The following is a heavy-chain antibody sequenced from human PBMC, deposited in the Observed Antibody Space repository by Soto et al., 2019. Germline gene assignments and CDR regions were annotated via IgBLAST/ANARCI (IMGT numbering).Heavy chain of an antibody. J-gene: IGHJ6*02. CDR3: ARRNYDILTGDVTYYYYGMDV. V-gene: IGHV3-33*01. CDR1: GFTFSSYG. Sequence: SLRLSCAASGFTFSSYGMHWVRQAPGKGLEWVAVIWYDGSNKYYADSVKGRFTISRDNSKNTLYLQMNSLRAEDTAVYYCARRNYDILTGDVTYYYYGMDVWGQGTTVTVS. D-gene: IGHD3-9*01. CDR2: IWYDGSNK.